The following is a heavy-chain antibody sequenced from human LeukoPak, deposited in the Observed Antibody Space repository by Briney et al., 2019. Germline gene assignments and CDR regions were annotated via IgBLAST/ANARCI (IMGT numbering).Heavy chain of an antibody. J-gene: IGHJ4*02. CDR1: GDSISTYY. CDR3: ARTRYCSGTSCYFDY. Sequence: SETLSLTCTVSGDSISTYYWSWVRQPPGKGLEWIAYIHYTGSTKYNPSLKGRVTISLDTPKKQFSLGLSSVTAADTAVYYCARTRYCSGTSCYFDYWGQGTLVTVSS. CDR2: IHYTGST. V-gene: IGHV4-59*08. D-gene: IGHD2-2*01.